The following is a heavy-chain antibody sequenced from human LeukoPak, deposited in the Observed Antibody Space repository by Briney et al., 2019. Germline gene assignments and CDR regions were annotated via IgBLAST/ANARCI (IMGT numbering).Heavy chain of an antibody. CDR3: ARVGSGYYTYWFDP. D-gene: IGHD3-3*01. CDR1: GGSISSYY. CDR2: IYYSGSA. Sequence: SETLSLTCTVSGGSISSYYWSWIRQPPGKGLEWIGYIYYSGSANYNPSLKSRVTISVDTSKNQFSLKLSSVTAADTAVYYCARVGSGYYTYWFDPWGQGTLVTVSS. V-gene: IGHV4-59*01. J-gene: IGHJ5*02.